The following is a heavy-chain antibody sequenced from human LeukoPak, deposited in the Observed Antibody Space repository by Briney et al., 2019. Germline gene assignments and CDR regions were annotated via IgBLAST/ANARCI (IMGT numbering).Heavy chain of an antibody. CDR3: ATGGATPGGY. D-gene: IGHD2-21*01. Sequence: RGSLRLSCAASGFTFSSYAMTWVRQAPGWGLQWVSTISGSGGNTYYADSVKGRFTISRDNSKNTLYLQMNSLRAEDTAVYYCATGGATPGGYWGQGTLVTVSS. CDR1: GFTFSSYA. CDR2: ISGSGGNT. J-gene: IGHJ4*02. V-gene: IGHV3-23*01.